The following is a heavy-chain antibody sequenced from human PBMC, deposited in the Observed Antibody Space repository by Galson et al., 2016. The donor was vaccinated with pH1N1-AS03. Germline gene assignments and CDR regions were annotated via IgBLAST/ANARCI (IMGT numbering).Heavy chain of an antibody. CDR2: ISGVNDGR. V-gene: IGHV3-23*01. J-gene: IGHJ4*02. Sequence: SLRLSCAASGFSFSNSAMYWVRQAPGKGLEWVSSISGVNDGRHYADSVKSRFTISRDNFKNMVYLQMDNLGAEDTAVYFCAKPIRPSGYSYGFDHWGQGTLVTVSS. CDR3: AKPIRPSGYSYGFDH. CDR1: GFSFSNSA. D-gene: IGHD5-18*01.